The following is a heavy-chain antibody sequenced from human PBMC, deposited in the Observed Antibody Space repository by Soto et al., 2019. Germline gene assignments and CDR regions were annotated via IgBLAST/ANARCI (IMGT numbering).Heavy chain of an antibody. J-gene: IGHJ4*02. Sequence: ASVKVSCKASGYTFTSYDINWVRQATGQGLEWMGWMNPNSGNTGYAQKFQGRVTMTRNTSISTAYMELSSLRSEDTAVYYCARGRKVREVRHFDYWGQGTLVTVSS. D-gene: IGHD3-10*01. CDR2: MNPNSGNT. CDR1: GYTFTSYD. CDR3: ARGRKVREVRHFDY. V-gene: IGHV1-8*01.